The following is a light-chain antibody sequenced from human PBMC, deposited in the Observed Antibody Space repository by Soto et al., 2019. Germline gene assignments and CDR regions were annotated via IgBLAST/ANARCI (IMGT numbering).Light chain of an antibody. CDR2: DAS. CDR3: QQLESYPST. CDR1: QSVSWW. J-gene: IGKJ4*01. V-gene: IGKV1-5*01. Sequence: DIQMTQSPSTLSVSVGDRVTITCRASQSVSWWLAWYQQRPGKGPKLLIYDASSLQSGVPSRFSGSGSGTDFTLTISSLQPEDFATYYCQQLESYPSTFGGGSKMDIK.